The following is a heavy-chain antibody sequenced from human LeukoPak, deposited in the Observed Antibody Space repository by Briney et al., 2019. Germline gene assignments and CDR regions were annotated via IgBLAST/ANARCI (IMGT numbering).Heavy chain of an antibody. CDR2: INHSGST. Sequence: SETLSLTCAVYGGSFSGYYWSWIRQPPGKGLEWIGEINHSGSTNYNPSLKSRVTISVDTSKNQFSLKLSSVTAADTAVYYCARERTIVVVPAAIEGYNWFDPWGQGTLVTVSS. D-gene: IGHD2-2*02. CDR3: ARERTIVVVPAAIEGYNWFDP. CDR1: GGSFSGYY. J-gene: IGHJ5*02. V-gene: IGHV4-34*01.